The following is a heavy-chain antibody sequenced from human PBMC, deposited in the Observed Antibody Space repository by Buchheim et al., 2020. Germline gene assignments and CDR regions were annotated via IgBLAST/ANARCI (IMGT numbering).Heavy chain of an antibody. V-gene: IGHV3-48*03. CDR1: GFTFSSCE. J-gene: IGHJ5*02. Sequence: EVQLVESGGGLVQPGGSLRLSCAASGFTFSSCEMNWVRQAPGKGLEWVSYISSSGSTIYYADSVKGRFTISRDNAKNSLYLQMNSLRAEDTAVYYCARDVSRITIFGVVINWFDPWGQGTL. D-gene: IGHD3-3*01. CDR2: ISSSGSTI. CDR3: ARDVSRITIFGVVINWFDP.